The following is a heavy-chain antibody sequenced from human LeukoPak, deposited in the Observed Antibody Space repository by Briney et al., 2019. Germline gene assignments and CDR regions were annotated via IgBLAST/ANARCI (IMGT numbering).Heavy chain of an antibody. Sequence: SETLSLTCTVSGDSMSSYHWSWMRQSPGKGLEWIGYISGSGSTNYKPSLRSRVTISRDTSKNQFSLRGSSVTAADTAVYFCARKGATYLFDHWGQGTLVTVSS. CDR1: GDSMSSYH. J-gene: IGHJ4*02. D-gene: IGHD4/OR15-4a*01. V-gene: IGHV4-4*09. CDR2: ISGSGST. CDR3: ARKGATYLFDH.